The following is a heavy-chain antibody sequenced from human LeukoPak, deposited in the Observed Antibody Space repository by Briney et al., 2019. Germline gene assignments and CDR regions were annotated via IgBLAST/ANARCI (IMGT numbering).Heavy chain of an antibody. Sequence: KPSETLSLTCTVYGGSFSGYYCSSIRQPPGKGLEWIGEINHSGSTNYNPSLKSRVTISVDTSKNQFSLKLSSVTAADTPVYYCARSPDSYDSYCYYWFLHLRGRGTLVTVSS. V-gene: IGHV4-34*01. J-gene: IGHJ2*01. CDR3: ARSPDSYDSYCYYWFLHL. CDR2: INHSGST. D-gene: IGHD3-22*01. CDR1: GGSFSGYY.